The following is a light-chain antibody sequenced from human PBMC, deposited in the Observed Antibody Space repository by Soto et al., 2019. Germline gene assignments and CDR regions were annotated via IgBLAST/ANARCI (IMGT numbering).Light chain of an antibody. CDR3: ASYTSSSTYV. V-gene: IGLV2-14*03. J-gene: IGLJ1*01. Sequence: QSVLTQPASVSGSPGQSITISCTGTSSDVGGYNYVSWYQQHPGKASKLMISDVSNRPSGVSYRFSGSKSGNTASLTISGLQAEDEADYYCASYTSSSTYVFGSGTKVTVL. CDR1: SSDVGGYNY. CDR2: DVS.